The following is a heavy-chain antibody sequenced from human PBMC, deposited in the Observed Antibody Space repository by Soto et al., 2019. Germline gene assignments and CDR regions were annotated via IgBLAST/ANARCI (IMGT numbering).Heavy chain of an antibody. CDR3: AKGLWGYCSGGSCSLPDF. J-gene: IGHJ4*02. Sequence: EVQLLESGGGLVQNGGSLRLSCAASGFTFNAYAMTWVRQAPGKGLEWVSSISNIGGTTYYADSVKGRFTISRDNSNNTLYLHMDSVRAEDTAGYYCAKGLWGYCSGGSCSLPDFWGQGTLVTVYS. CDR2: ISNIGGTT. CDR1: GFTFNAYA. V-gene: IGHV3-23*01. D-gene: IGHD2-15*01.